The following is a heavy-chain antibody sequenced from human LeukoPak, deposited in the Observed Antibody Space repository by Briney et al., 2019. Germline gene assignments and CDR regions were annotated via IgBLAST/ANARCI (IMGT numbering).Heavy chain of an antibody. V-gene: IGHV4-4*07. Sequence: PSETLSLTCTVSGGSISSYYWSWIRQPAGKGLEWIGRIYTSGSTNYNPSLKSRVTISVDRSKNQFSLKLSSVTAADTAVYYCASSSGPMAAAGLDYWGQGTLVTVSS. J-gene: IGHJ4*02. CDR1: GGSISSYY. D-gene: IGHD6-13*01. CDR3: ASSSGPMAAAGLDY. CDR2: IYTSGST.